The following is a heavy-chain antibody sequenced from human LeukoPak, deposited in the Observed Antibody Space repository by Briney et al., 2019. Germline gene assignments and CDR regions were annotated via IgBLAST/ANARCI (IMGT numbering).Heavy chain of an antibody. CDR2: ISSSSSYI. V-gene: IGHV3-21*01. J-gene: IGHJ6*02. Sequence: PGGSLRLSCAASGFTFSSYSMNWVRQAPGKGLEWVSSISSSSSYIYYADSVKGRFTISRDNAKNSLYLQMNSLRAEDTAVYYCARVSLPYYYYGMDVWGQGTTVTASS. CDR3: ARVSLPYYYYGMDV. CDR1: GFTFSSYS.